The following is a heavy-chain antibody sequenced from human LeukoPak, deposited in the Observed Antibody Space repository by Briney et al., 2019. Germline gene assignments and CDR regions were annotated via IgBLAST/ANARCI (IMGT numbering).Heavy chain of an antibody. J-gene: IGHJ4*02. CDR1: GYPFSNYD. D-gene: IGHD3-22*01. CDR3: AAAVYDSSGYYYEYYFDY. CDR2: MNPNSGNT. Sequence: GASVKVSCKASGYPFSNYDINWVRQATGQGLEWMGWMNPNSGNTDYAQKFQGRVTITRNTSISTAYMELSSLRSEDTAVYYCAAAVYDSSGYYYEYYFDYWGQGTLVTVSS. V-gene: IGHV1-8*03.